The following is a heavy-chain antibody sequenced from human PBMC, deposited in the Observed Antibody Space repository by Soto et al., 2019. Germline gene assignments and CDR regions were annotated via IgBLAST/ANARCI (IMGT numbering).Heavy chain of an antibody. V-gene: IGHV4-4*07. J-gene: IGHJ4*02. Sequence: QVQLQESGPGLVKPSETLSLTCTVSGDTITSFSWNWIRQSAGKGLEWIGRISTTGNTHYNPSLESRVTMSLDTSKNQFSLKLTSVTAADTAVNYCEAESGENWTYEAYWGQGTLVTVSS. D-gene: IGHD1-7*01. CDR3: EAESGENWTYEAY. CDR1: GDTITSFS. CDR2: ISTTGNT.